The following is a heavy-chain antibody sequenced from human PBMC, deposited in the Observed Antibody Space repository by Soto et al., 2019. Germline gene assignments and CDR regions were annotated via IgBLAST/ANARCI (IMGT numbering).Heavy chain of an antibody. Sequence: RASVKVSCKVSGYTLTELSLHWVRQAPGKGLEWMGGFDPEVGETIYAQKFQGRVTMTEDTSTDTAYMELSSLRSEDTAVYYCATPRGSYSGAFDIWGQGTMVTVS. V-gene: IGHV1-24*01. CDR2: FDPEVGET. CDR1: GYTLTELS. D-gene: IGHD1-26*01. CDR3: ATPRGSYSGAFDI. J-gene: IGHJ3*02.